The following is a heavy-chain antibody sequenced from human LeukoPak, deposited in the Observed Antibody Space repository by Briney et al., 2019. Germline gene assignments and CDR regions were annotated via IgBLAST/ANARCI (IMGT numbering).Heavy chain of an antibody. Sequence: SETLSLTCTVSGGSISSYYWSWIRQPPGKGLEWIGYIYYSGSTNYNPSLRSRVTISVDTSKNQFSLKLSSVTAADTAMYYCARAFGDYWGQGTLVTVSS. CDR3: ARAFGDY. J-gene: IGHJ4*02. V-gene: IGHV4-59*01. CDR2: IYYSGST. D-gene: IGHD2/OR15-2a*01. CDR1: GGSISSYY.